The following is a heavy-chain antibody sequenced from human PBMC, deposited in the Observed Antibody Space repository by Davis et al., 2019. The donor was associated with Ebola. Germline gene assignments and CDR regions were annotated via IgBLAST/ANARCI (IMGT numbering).Heavy chain of an antibody. CDR1: GFTFSGSA. J-gene: IGHJ4*02. CDR3: TSRRDSSGYPFDY. D-gene: IGHD3-22*01. Sequence: GGSLRLSCAASGFTFSGSAMHWVRQASGKGLEWVGRIRSKAYSYATAYAASVKGRFTISRDDSKNTAYLQMNSLKTEDTAVYYCTSRRDSSGYPFDYWGQGTLVTVSS. V-gene: IGHV3-73*01. CDR2: IRSKAYSYAT.